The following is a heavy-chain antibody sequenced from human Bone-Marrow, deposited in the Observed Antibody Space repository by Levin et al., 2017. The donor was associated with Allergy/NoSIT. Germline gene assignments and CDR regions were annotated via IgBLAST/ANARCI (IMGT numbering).Heavy chain of an antibody. CDR1: GITVSSNY. CDR3: ARDLVAPDAFDI. J-gene: IGHJ3*02. V-gene: IGHV3-66*01. Sequence: ASVKVSCAASGITVSSNYMSWVRQAPGKGLEWVSVLFSDGTTRYADSVKGRFTISIDNSKDTLYLEMKSLRAEDTAMYYCARDLVAPDAFDIWGQGTMVTVSS. CDR2: LFSDGTT. D-gene: IGHD5-12*01.